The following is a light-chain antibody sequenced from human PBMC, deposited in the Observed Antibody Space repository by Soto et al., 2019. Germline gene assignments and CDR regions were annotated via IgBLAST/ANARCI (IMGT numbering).Light chain of an antibody. CDR3: SSYTSSSTPVV. CDR2: EVS. V-gene: IGLV2-14*01. Sequence: QSALIQPASVSGSPGQSITISCTGTSSDVGGYNYVSWYQQHPGKAPKLIIYEVSNRPSGVSNRFSGSKSGNTASLTISGLQAEDEADYYCSSYTSSSTPVVFGTGTKVTVL. CDR1: SSDVGGYNY. J-gene: IGLJ1*01.